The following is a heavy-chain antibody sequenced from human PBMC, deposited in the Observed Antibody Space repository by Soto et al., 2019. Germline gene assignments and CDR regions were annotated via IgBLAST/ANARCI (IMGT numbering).Heavy chain of an antibody. V-gene: IGHV1-18*01. CDR3: GRCRTDSYAMDV. CDR1: GYSFTSYG. Sequence: QVHLVQSGSDVEKPGASVKVSCKASGYSFTSYGIGWVRQVPGQGQEWMGWISPYNGRTNYAQSVKGRVVMTTDISTNTVYLELRSLSSDDAAIYYCGRCRTDSYAMDVWGQGTTVTVSS. D-gene: IGHD5-18*01. J-gene: IGHJ6*02. CDR2: ISPYNGRT.